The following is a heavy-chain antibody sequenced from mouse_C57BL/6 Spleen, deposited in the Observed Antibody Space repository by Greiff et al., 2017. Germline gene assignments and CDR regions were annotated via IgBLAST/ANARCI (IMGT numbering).Heavy chain of an antibody. V-gene: IGHV1-72*01. Sequence: QVQLQQPGAELVKPGASVKLSCKASGYTFTSYWMHWVKQRPGRGLEWIGRIDPNSGGTTYNEKFKSKATLTVDKPSSTAYMQLSSLTSEGSAVYYGARLYYYGSSYHAMDYWGQGTSVTVSS. J-gene: IGHJ4*01. D-gene: IGHD1-1*01. CDR1: GYTFTSYW. CDR2: IDPNSGGT. CDR3: ARLYYYGSSYHAMDY.